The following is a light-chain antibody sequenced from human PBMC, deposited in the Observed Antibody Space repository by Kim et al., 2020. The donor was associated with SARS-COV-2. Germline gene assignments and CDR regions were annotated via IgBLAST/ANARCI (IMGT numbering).Light chain of an antibody. CDR1: SSDVGGYNY. J-gene: IGLJ1*01. CDR2: DVS. Sequence: GHSITISCTGTSSDVGGYNYVSSYQQHPGKAPKLILYDVSKRPSGVSNRFSGSKSANTASLTISGLLAEDGADYYCASYTSSSAYVFGTGTKVTVL. CDR3: ASYTSSSAYV. V-gene: IGLV2-14*03.